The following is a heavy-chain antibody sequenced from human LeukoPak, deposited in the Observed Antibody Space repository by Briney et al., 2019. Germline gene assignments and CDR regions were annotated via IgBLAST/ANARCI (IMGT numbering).Heavy chain of an antibody. CDR2: ISNNGGYT. Sequence: GGSLRLSCAASGFTFSSSAMSWVRKAPGKGLEWVSAISNNGGYTYYADSVQGRFTISRDNSKSTLCLQMNSLRAEDTAVYYCAKQLGYCSDGSCYFPYWGQGTLVTVSS. V-gene: IGHV3-23*01. D-gene: IGHD2-15*01. CDR1: GFTFSSSA. CDR3: AKQLGYCSDGSCYFPY. J-gene: IGHJ4*02.